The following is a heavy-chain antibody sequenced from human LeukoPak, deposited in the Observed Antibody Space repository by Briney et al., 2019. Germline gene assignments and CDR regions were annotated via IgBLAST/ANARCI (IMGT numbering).Heavy chain of an antibody. CDR3: ARGPWATYYYGSGSQRAEYFQH. V-gene: IGHV4-34*01. CDR1: GGSSRGYY. Sequence: PSETLSLTCAVYGGSSRGYYWNWLWIRQSPGKGLEWIGEINHSGSTNYNPSLKSRVTISVDTSKNQFSLKLSSVTAADTAVYYCARGPWATYYYGSGSQRAEYFQHWGQGTLVTVSS. J-gene: IGHJ1*01. D-gene: IGHD3-10*01. CDR2: INHSGST.